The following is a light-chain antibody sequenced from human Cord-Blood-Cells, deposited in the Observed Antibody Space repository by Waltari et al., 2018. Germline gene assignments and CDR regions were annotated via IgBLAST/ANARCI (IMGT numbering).Light chain of an antibody. CDR3: QQYDNLPIT. CDR1: QDISNY. J-gene: IGKJ5*01. CDR2: DAS. Sequence: DIQMTQSPSSLSASVGDRVTITCQASQDISNYLNWYQQKQGKAPKLLIYDASNLETGVPSRFSGSGSGTDFTFTISSQQPEDITTYYCQQYDNLPITFGQGTRLEIK. V-gene: IGKV1-33*01.